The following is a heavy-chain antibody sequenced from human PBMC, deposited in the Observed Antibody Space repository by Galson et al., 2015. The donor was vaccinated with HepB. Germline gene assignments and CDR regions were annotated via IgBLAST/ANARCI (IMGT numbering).Heavy chain of an antibody. CDR1: GDSVSSRTAS. J-gene: IGHJ4*02. CDR2: TYYRSQWYS. V-gene: IGHV6-1*01. Sequence: CPISGDSVSSRTASWNWIRQSPSRGLEWLGRTYYRSQWYSEYSASVRGRMTISPDTSENQFSLHLSSVTPEDTAIYFCARAWTSRPSTRQTDHFDYWGQGTLVTVSS. D-gene: IGHD1-1*01. CDR3: ARAWTSRPSTRQTDHFDY.